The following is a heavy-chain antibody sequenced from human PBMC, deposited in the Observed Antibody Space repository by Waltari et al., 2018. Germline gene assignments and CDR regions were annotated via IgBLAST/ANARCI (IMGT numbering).Heavy chain of an antibody. CDR2: VYPSGSP. CDR1: GGSLSGYY. D-gene: IGHD6-19*01. Sequence: QVQLQESGPGLVKPSETLSLTCTVSGGSLSGYYWSWIRRPPGKGLEWIGFVYPSGSPNYNPPLKSRVALSVDTSKKQFSLRLTSVSATDTAVYYCARAAYRSGLCDHWGQGTLVTVSS. J-gene: IGHJ4*02. V-gene: IGHV4-4*09. CDR3: ARAAYRSGLCDH.